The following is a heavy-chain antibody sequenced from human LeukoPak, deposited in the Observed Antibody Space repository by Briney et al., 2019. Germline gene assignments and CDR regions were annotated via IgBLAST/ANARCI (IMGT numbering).Heavy chain of an antibody. CDR1: GFTFSLYP. J-gene: IGHJ4*02. CDR2: ISNGGSDK. CDR3: ARDVGDCSSSSCYIPADW. V-gene: IGHV3-30*01. D-gene: IGHD2-2*02. Sequence: GGSLRLSCAASGFTFSLYPMHWVRQAPGKGLEWVAVISNGGSDKYYAESVKGRFTISRDNSKSTLYLQMNSLSAEDTAVYYGARDVGDCSSSSCYIPADWWGQGTLVTVSS.